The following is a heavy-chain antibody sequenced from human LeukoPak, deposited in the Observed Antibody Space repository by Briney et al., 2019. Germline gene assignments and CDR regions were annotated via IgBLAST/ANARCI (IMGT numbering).Heavy chain of an antibody. V-gene: IGHV3-33*06. CDR1: GFTFSSYG. D-gene: IGHD6-6*01. CDR3: AEEGSRPADAFDI. Sequence: GGSLRLSCAASGFTFSSYGMHWVRQAPGKGLEWVAVIWYDGSNKYYADSVKGRFTISRDNSKNTLYLQMNSLRAEDTAVYYCAEEGSRPADAFDIWGQGTMVTVSS. J-gene: IGHJ3*02. CDR2: IWYDGSNK.